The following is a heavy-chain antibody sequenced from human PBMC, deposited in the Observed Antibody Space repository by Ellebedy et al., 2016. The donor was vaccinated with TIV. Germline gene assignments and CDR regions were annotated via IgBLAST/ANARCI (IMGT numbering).Heavy chain of an antibody. D-gene: IGHD4/OR15-4a*01. CDR3: AKGAPRRAYYGMDV. CDR2: ISYDGSNK. Sequence: GESLKISXAASGFTFSSYGMHWVRQAPGKGLEWVAVISYDGSNKYYADSVKGRFTISRDNSKNTLYLQMNSLRAEDTAVYYCAKGAPRRAYYGMDVWGQGTTVTVSS. V-gene: IGHV3-30*18. CDR1: GFTFSSYG. J-gene: IGHJ6*02.